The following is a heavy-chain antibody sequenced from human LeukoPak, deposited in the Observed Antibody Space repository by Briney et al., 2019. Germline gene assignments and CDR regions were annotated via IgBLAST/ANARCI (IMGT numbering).Heavy chain of an antibody. CDR3: ARMDNLYSGTYHSDF. D-gene: IGHD1-26*01. J-gene: IGHJ4*02. Sequence: GGSLRLSCAASGFTFSGYSMNWVRQAPGKGLEWVSSISGTTVYIYYADSVKGRFTISRDNAKNSLYLQMNSLRAEDTAVYYCARMDNLYSGTYHSDFWGQGTLVTVSS. CDR2: ISGTTVYI. CDR1: GFTFSGYS. V-gene: IGHV3-21*01.